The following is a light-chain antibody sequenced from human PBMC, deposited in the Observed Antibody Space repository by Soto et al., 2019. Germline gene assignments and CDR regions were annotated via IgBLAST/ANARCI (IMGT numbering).Light chain of an antibody. CDR3: QQYGSSPIT. Sequence: EFVLPQSPGTLSLSPGESATLSCRASQTVRNNYLAWYQQKPGQAPRLLIYDASSRATGVPARFGGSGSGTEFTLTISRLEPEDFAVYYCQQYGSSPITFGKGTRLEIK. CDR1: QTVRNNY. J-gene: IGKJ5*01. CDR2: DAS. V-gene: IGKV3-20*01.